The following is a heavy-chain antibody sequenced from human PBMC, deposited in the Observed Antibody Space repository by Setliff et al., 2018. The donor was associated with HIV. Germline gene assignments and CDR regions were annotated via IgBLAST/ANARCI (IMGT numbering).Heavy chain of an antibody. CDR2: IRYDGSNK. J-gene: IGHJ3*02. D-gene: IGHD3-22*01. V-gene: IGHV3-30*02. CDR3: AKVGLYDSFGYANGLPDAFDT. Sequence: PGGSLRLSCEASGFTFSTYGMHWVRPPPGKGLEWVAFIRYDGSNKYYADSVKGRFSISRDKSKTTLYLQRNSLRAEDTATYYCAKVGLYDSFGYANGLPDAFDTWGQGTMVTVSS. CDR1: GFTFSTYG.